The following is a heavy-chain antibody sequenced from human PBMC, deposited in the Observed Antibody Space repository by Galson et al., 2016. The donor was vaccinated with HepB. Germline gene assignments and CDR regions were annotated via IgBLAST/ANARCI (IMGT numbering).Heavy chain of an antibody. D-gene: IGHD4-23*01. V-gene: IGHV3-48*01. J-gene: IGHJ4*02. CDR3: VRGRGNGNFFEN. CDR2: VSKDSGTI. CDR1: GFSFRYYG. Sequence: SLRLSCAASGFSFRYYGMNWVRLAPGKGLEWVSYVSKDSGTIYYADSVKGRLIISRDNAKDSLYLQMNSLRAEDTAVYYCVRGRGNGNFFENWGQGTLVTVSS.